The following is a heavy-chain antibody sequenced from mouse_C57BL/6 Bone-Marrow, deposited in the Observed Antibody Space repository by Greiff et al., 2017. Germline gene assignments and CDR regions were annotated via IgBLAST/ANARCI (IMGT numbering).Heavy chain of an antibody. V-gene: IGHV1-80*01. D-gene: IGHD1-1*01. CDR2: IYPGDGDT. CDR1: GYAFSSYW. J-gene: IGHJ1*03. Sequence: QVQLKESGAELVKPGASVKISCKASGYAFSSYWMNWVKQRPGKGLEWIGQIYPGDGDTNYNGKFKGKATLTADKSSSTAYMQLSSLTSEDSAVYFCARGGYGSSDWYFDVWGTGTTVTVSS. CDR3: ARGGYGSSDWYFDV.